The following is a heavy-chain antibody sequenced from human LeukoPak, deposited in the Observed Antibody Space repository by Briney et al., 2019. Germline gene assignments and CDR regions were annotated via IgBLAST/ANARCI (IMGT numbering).Heavy chain of an antibody. J-gene: IGHJ4*02. Sequence: GGSLRLSCAASGFTFSSYSMNWVRQAPGKGLEWVSSISSSSSYIYYADSVKGRFTISRDNAKNSLHLQMNSLRAEDTAVYYCARDRGAAAVPLDYWGQGTLVTVSS. CDR1: GFTFSSYS. D-gene: IGHD6-13*01. CDR3: ARDRGAAAVPLDY. CDR2: ISSSSSYI. V-gene: IGHV3-21*01.